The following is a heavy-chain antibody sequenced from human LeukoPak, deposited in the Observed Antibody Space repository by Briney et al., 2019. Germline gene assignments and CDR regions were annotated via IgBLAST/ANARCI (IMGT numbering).Heavy chain of an antibody. CDR1: GGSISSYY. Sequence: SETLSLTCTVSGGSISSYYWSWLRQPPGQGLEWIGYIYYSGSTNYNPSLKSRVTISVDTSRNQFSLKLSSVTAADTAVYYCARGFGDCSSTTCYSTVFDFWGQGTLVTVSS. V-gene: IGHV4-59*01. J-gene: IGHJ4*02. CDR2: IYYSGST. CDR3: ARGFGDCSSTTCYSTVFDF. D-gene: IGHD2-2*01.